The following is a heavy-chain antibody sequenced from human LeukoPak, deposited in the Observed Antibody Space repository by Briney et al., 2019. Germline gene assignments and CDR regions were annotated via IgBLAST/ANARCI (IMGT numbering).Heavy chain of an antibody. Sequence: SETLSLTCTVSGGSISSYYWSWIRQPPGKGLEWIGYIYYSGSTNYNPSLKSRVTISVDTSKNQFSLKLNSVTAADTAVYYCARDGDFWSGSWFDPWGQGTLVTVSS. V-gene: IGHV4-59*01. CDR2: IYYSGST. CDR3: ARDGDFWSGSWFDP. J-gene: IGHJ5*02. D-gene: IGHD3-3*01. CDR1: GGSISSYY.